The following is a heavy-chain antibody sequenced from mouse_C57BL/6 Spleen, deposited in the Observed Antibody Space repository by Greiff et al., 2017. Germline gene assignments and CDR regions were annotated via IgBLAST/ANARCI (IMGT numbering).Heavy chain of an antibody. Sequence: QVQLQQPGAELVKPGASVKLSCKASGYTFTSYWMHWVKQRPGRGLEWIGRIDPNSGGTKYNEKFKSKATLTVDKPSSTAYMQISSLTSEDSAVYYCARCEDHYYDSSYYYFDYWGQGTTLTVSS. CDR3: ARCEDHYYDSSYYYFDY. J-gene: IGHJ2*01. CDR2: IDPNSGGT. D-gene: IGHD1-1*01. V-gene: IGHV1-72*01. CDR1: GYTFTSYW.